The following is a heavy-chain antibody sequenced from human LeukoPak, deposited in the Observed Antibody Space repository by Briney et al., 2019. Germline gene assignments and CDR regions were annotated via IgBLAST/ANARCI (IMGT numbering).Heavy chain of an antibody. D-gene: IGHD6-19*01. CDR2: FDSENGET. J-gene: IGHJ4*02. CDR1: GYTLTAFS. Sequence: ASVKVSCKVSGYTLTAFSMHWVRQAPGKGLEWMGGFDSENGETIYAQKFQGRVTMAEDTSIDTAYMELSSLRSEDTALYYCTSLLADLQGYYFDYWGQGTLVTVSS. CDR3: TSLLADLQGYYFDY. V-gene: IGHV1-24*01.